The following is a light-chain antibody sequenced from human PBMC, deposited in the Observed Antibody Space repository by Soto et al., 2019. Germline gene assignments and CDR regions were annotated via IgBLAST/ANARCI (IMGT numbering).Light chain of an antibody. Sequence: QSALTQPPSVSGSPGQSVTISCTGTSSDVGSYNRVAWYQQPPGTAPKLMIYEVTNRPSGVPDRFSGSKSGNTASLTISGLQAEVEADYYCNSYTSSNTYVFGTGTKVTVL. J-gene: IGLJ1*01. CDR3: NSYTSSNTYV. CDR1: SSDVGSYNR. CDR2: EVT. V-gene: IGLV2-18*02.